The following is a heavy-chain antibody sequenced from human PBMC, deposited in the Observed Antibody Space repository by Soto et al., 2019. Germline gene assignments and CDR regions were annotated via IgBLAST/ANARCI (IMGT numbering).Heavy chain of an antibody. CDR3: ARIKPWITMVVVAPDY. CDR1: VFSLSTSGMC. J-gene: IGHJ4*02. Sequence: QPLTLTLTFTVFSLSTSGMCVSWIRQHPLKSLEWLALIDWDDDKYYSTSLNTRLTISKDTSKNHVVLTMTNMDPVDKATYYCARIKPWITMVVVAPDYWGQGTLVTVSS. D-gene: IGHD3-22*01. CDR2: IDWDDDK. V-gene: IGHV2-70*01.